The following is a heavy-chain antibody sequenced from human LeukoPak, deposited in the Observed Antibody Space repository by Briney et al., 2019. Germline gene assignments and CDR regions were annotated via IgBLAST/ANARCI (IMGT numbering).Heavy chain of an antibody. D-gene: IGHD5-24*01. CDR1: GGSISSYY. CDR2: IYYSGST. V-gene: IGHV4-59*01. CDR3: ARDGRDGYKHYWYFDL. J-gene: IGHJ2*01. Sequence: SETLSLTCTVSGGSISSYYWSWIRQPPGKGLEWIGYIYYSGSTNYNPSLKSRVTISVDTSKNQFSLKLSSVTAADTAVYYCARDGRDGYKHYWYFDLWGRGTLVTVSS.